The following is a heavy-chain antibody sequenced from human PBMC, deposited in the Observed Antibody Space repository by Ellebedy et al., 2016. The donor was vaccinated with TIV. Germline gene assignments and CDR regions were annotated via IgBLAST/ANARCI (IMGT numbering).Heavy chain of an antibody. V-gene: IGHV4-59*08. CDR1: GGSISSYY. Sequence: MPSETLSLTCTVSGGSISSYYWSWIRQPPGKGLEWIGYIYYSGSTNYNPSLKSRVTISVHTSKNQFSLKLSSVTAADTAVYYCARLREMATIVGMDVWGQGTTVTVSS. J-gene: IGHJ6*02. CDR2: IYYSGST. CDR3: ARLREMATIVGMDV. D-gene: IGHD5-24*01.